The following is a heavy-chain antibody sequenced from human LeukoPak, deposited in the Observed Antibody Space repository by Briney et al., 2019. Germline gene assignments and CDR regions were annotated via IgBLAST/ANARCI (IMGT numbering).Heavy chain of an antibody. CDR1: GYTFTGYY. CDR2: INPNSGGT. Sequence: GSVKVSCKASGYTFTGYYMHWVRQAPGQGLEWMGWINPNSGGTNYAQKFQGRVTMTRDTSISTAYMELSRLRSDDTAVYYCARDPPKYYDFWSGYYEDYWGQGTLVTVSS. CDR3: ARDPPKYYDFWSGYYEDY. V-gene: IGHV1-2*02. D-gene: IGHD3-3*01. J-gene: IGHJ4*02.